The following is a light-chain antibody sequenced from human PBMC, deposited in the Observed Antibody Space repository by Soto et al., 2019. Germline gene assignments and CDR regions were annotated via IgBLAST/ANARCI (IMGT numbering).Light chain of an antibody. V-gene: IGKV3-20*01. Sequence: EIVLTQSPGTLSLSPGERATLSCRASQSVSRSYLAWYQQKPGQAPRLLISGASSRATGIPDRFSGSESGTDFALTISRLEPEDFAVYYCQQYSSAPPEFTCGAGTKVDIK. J-gene: IGKJ3*01. CDR3: QQYSSAPPEFT. CDR2: GAS. CDR1: QSVSRSY.